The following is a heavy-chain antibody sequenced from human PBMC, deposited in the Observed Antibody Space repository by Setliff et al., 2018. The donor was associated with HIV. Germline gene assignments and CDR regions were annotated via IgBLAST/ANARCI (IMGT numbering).Heavy chain of an antibody. D-gene: IGHD2-2*03. CDR3: ARVGYCSSTSCYGGMDV. CDR1: GGSISSSNYY. J-gene: IGHJ6*02. V-gene: IGHV4-31*03. Sequence: SETLSLTCTVSGGSISSSNYYWSWIRQHPGKGLEWIGYIFYSGNTYYNPSLKSRVTISVDTSKNQFSLKLSSVTAADTAVYYCARVGYCSSTSCYGGMDVWGQGTTVTVPS. CDR2: IFYSGNT.